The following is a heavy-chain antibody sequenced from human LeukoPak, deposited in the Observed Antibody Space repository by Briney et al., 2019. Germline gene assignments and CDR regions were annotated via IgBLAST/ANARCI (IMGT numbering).Heavy chain of an antibody. V-gene: IGHV3-11*01. CDR3: AKDLREWYYDPNGNYFSYGMDV. CDR1: GFTFRKHY. J-gene: IGHJ6*02. CDR2: IGASGSTR. D-gene: IGHD3-22*01. Sequence: GGSLRLSCAASGFTFRKHYMSWIRQAPGRGPEWVAYIGASGSTRYYRDSVNGRFTISRDNAKNPLHLQMNSLTAEDTAVYYCAKDLREWYYDPNGNYFSYGMDVWGQGTTVVVSS.